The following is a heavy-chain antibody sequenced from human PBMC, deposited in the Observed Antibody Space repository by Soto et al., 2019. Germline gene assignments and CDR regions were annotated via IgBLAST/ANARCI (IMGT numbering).Heavy chain of an antibody. J-gene: IGHJ4*02. CDR3: ARGRVVRGEPFDY. Sequence: PSETLSLTCAVYGGSFSGYYWSWIRQPPGKGLEWIGEINHSASTNYNPSLKSRVTISVDTSKNQFSLKLSSVTAADTAVYYCARGRVVRGEPFDYWGQGTLVTVSS. CDR2: INHSAST. D-gene: IGHD3-10*01. V-gene: IGHV4-34*01. CDR1: GGSFSGYY.